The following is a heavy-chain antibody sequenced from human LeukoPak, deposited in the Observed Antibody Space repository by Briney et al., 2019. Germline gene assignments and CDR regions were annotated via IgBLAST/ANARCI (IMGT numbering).Heavy chain of an antibody. CDR2: IYPGDSDT. J-gene: IGHJ4*02. V-gene: IGHV5-51*01. Sequence: GESLKISCKGSGYSFTNYWIGWVRQMPGNGLEWMGIIYPGDSDTRYIPSSQGQVTISADKSIHTAYLQWTSLKASDSAMYYFAQLQGGGGSYSYVDYWGQGTLVTVSS. CDR1: GYSFTNYW. D-gene: IGHD1-26*01. CDR3: AQLQGGGGSYSYVDY.